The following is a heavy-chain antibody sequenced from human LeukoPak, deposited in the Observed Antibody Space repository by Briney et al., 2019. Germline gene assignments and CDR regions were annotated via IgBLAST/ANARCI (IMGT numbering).Heavy chain of an antibody. D-gene: IGHD3-16*01. CDR2: INHSGST. CDR3: ARGMITFGGVMPIDY. CDR1: GGSFSGYY. J-gene: IGHJ4*02. Sequence: SETLPLTCAVYGGSFSGYYWSWIRQPPGKGLEWIGEINHSGSTNYNPSLKSRVTISVDTSKNQFSLKLSSVTAADTAVYYCARGMITFGGVMPIDYWGQGTLVTVSS. V-gene: IGHV4-34*01.